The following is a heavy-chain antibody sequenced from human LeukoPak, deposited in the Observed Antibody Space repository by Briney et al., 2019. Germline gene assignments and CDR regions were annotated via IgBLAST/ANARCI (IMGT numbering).Heavy chain of an antibody. Sequence: ASVKVSCKASGYTFTGYYMHWVRQAPGQGLEWMGRINPNSGGTNYAQKFQGRVTMTRDTSISTAYMELSRLRSDDTAVYYCARDITFRGYASGYWGQGTLVTVYS. V-gene: IGHV1-2*06. CDR3: ARDITFRGYASGY. J-gene: IGHJ4*02. CDR2: INPNSGGT. CDR1: GYTFTGYY. D-gene: IGHD5-12*01.